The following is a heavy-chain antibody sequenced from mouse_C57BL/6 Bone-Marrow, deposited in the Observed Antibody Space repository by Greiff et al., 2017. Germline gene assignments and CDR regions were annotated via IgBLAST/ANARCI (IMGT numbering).Heavy chain of an antibody. D-gene: IGHD2-4*01. CDR3: ARKGLRCSMDY. CDR2: ICYDGRN. V-gene: IGHV3-6*01. CDR1: GYSITSGYY. Sequence: EVKLMESGPGLVKPSQSLSLTCSVTGYSITSGYYWNWIRQFPGNKLEWMGYICYDGRNHYNPSLKNRLSIPRDTAKNQVYRKLNSVTTEDTATDYCARKGLRCSMDYWGQGTSVTVSS. J-gene: IGHJ4*01.